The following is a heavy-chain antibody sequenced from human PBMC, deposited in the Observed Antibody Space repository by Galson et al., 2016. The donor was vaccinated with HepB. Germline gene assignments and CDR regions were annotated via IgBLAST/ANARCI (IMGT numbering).Heavy chain of an antibody. V-gene: IGHV3-48*02. CDR1: GFTFSTYS. CDR2: ISSSSSII. CDR3: ARGSSWLYYYASGSYGYFDS. D-gene: IGHD3-10*01. Sequence: SLRLSCAASGFTFSTYSMNWVRQAPGKGLEWVSYISSSSSIIYYADSVKGRFTVSRDNAKNSLYLQMNSLRDEDTAVYYCARGSSWLYYYASGSYGYFDSWGQGTLVIVSS. J-gene: IGHJ4*02.